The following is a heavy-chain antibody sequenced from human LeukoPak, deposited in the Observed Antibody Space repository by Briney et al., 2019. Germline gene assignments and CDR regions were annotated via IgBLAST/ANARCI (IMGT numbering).Heavy chain of an antibody. CDR2: INHRGST. CDR1: GGSFSGFY. Sequence: SETLSLTCVVYGGSFSGFYWTGIRQMPGEGLQWIGEINHRGSTSYNPSLKRRLTISVDTSKKQFSLEVGSVTAADTGVFYCARQGGGYYGSGSSSSFAPYYYYMDVWGKGTTVTVSS. J-gene: IGHJ6*03. CDR3: ARQGGGYYGSGSSSSFAPYYYYMDV. V-gene: IGHV4-34*01. D-gene: IGHD3-10*01.